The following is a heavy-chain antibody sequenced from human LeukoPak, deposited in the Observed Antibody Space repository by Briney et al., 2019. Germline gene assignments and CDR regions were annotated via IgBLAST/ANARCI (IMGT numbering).Heavy chain of an antibody. D-gene: IGHD3-10*01. V-gene: IGHV4-39*07. J-gene: IGHJ3*02. CDR1: GGSISSSSYY. CDR3: ARSDGYGLVGI. Sequence: SETLSLTCTVSGGSISSSSYYWGWIRQPPGKGLEWIGSIYYSGSTYYNPSLKSRVTISVDTSKNQFSLKLSSVTAADTAVYYCARSDGYGLVGIWGQGTTVTVSS. CDR2: IYYSGST.